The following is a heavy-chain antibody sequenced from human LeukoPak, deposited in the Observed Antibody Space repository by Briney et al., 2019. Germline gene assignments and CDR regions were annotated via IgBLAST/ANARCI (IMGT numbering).Heavy chain of an antibody. D-gene: IGHD3-22*01. CDR1: GFTFRNYW. V-gene: IGHV3-7*01. CDR3: ARDRPSSGYYWAVDY. Sequence: GGSLRLSCAASGFTFRNYWMSWVRQAPGKGLEWVANIKQDGSEKYYVDSVKDRFTISRDNAKNSLYLQMNSLRAEDTAVYYCARDRPSSGYYWAVDYWGQGTLVTVSS. CDR2: IKQDGSEK. J-gene: IGHJ4*02.